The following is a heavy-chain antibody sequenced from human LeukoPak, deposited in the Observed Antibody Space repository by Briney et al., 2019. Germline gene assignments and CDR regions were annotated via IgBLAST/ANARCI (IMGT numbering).Heavy chain of an antibody. CDR3: AKGYDLYGMDV. CDR1: GFTFSSYA. Sequence: GGSLRLSCAASGFTFSSYAMHWVRQAPGKGLEWVAVISYDGSNKYYADSVKGRFTISRDNSKNTLYLQMNSLRAEDTAVYYCAKGYDLYGMDVWGQGTTVTVSS. V-gene: IGHV3-30*04. J-gene: IGHJ6*02. D-gene: IGHD1-1*01. CDR2: ISYDGSNK.